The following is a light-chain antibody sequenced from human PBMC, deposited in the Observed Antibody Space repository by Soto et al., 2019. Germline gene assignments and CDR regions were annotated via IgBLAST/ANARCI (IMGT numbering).Light chain of an antibody. J-gene: IGKJ1*01. CDR1: QSIGTY. CDR3: QHRSNSPPTWT. Sequence: EIVLTQSPGTLSLSPGDRATLSCRASQSIGTYLAWYQQKPGQAPRLLIYDASNRAAGIPARFSGSGSGPDFTLTISSLEPEDFAVYFCQHRSNSPPTWTFGQGTKVEIK. V-gene: IGKV3-11*01. CDR2: DAS.